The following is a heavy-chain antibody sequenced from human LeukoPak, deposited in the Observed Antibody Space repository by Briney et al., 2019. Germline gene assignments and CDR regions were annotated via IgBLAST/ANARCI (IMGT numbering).Heavy chain of an antibody. Sequence: GGSLRLSCAASGFTFSSYAMSWVRQAPGKGLEWVSVIYSGGSTYYSDSVKGRFTISRDNSKNTLYLQMNSMRAEDTAVYYCARSGSGSYRSIYYYYYMDVWGKGTTVTISS. V-gene: IGHV3-66*01. J-gene: IGHJ6*03. CDR3: ARSGSGSYRSIYYYYYMDV. CDR1: GFTFSSYA. CDR2: IYSGGST. D-gene: IGHD3-10*01.